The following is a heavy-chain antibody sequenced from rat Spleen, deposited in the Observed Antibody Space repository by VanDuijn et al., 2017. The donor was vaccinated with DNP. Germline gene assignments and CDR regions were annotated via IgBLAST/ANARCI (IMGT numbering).Heavy chain of an antibody. CDR1: GFTFSAYY. D-gene: IGHD4-3*01. CDR3: VRWNSGHFDY. J-gene: IGHJ2*01. CDR2: IGSPAYAP. V-gene: IGHV5-22*01. Sequence: EVQLVESGGGLVQPGRSLKLSCAASGFTFSAYYMAWVRQAPAKGLEWVAYIGSPAYAPYSTAPVKGRFTISRDNAKSTLYLQMNSLRSEDMATYYCVRWNSGHFDYWGQGVMVTVSS.